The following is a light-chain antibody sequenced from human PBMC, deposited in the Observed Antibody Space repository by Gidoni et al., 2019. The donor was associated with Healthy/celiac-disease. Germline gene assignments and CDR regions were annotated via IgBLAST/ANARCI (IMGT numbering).Light chain of an antibody. J-gene: IGKJ5*01. Sequence: EIVMPQSPATLSVSPGERATLSCRASQSVSSNLAWYQQKPGQAPRLLIYGASTRATGIPARFSGSGSGTEFTRTISSLQSEDFAVYYCQQYNNWPSITFGQGTRLEIK. V-gene: IGKV3-15*01. CDR2: GAS. CDR1: QSVSSN. CDR3: QQYNNWPSIT.